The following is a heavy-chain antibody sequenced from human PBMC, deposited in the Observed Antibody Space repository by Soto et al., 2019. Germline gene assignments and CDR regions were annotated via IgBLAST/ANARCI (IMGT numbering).Heavy chain of an antibody. V-gene: IGHV4-59*01. CDR3: ATDRPPTIQLWAGDYYYGMDV. CDR2: TSYTGNT. J-gene: IGHJ6*02. D-gene: IGHD5-18*01. Sequence: SETLSLTCVVSGGSITSYHWSWIRQFPGKGLEWIAYTSYTGNTNYNPSLQSRVTISMDTSKNQLSLKLTSMTAADTAVYYCATDRPPTIQLWAGDYYYGMDVWGQGTTVTVSS. CDR1: GGSITSYH.